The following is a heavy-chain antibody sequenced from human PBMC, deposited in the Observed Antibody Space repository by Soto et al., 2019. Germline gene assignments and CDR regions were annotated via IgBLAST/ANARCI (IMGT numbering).Heavy chain of an antibody. V-gene: IGHV1-24*01. CDR2: FDPEDGET. CDR1: GYTLTELS. Sequence: QVQLVQSGAEVKKPGASVKVSCKVSGYTLTELSMHWVRQAPGKGLEWMGGFDPEDGETIYAQTFQGRVTMTEDTYKDTAYMELSSLRSEDTAVYYCATVGYYYDSRGYYYPRRWFGPWGQGTLVNVSS. J-gene: IGHJ5*02. D-gene: IGHD3-22*01. CDR3: ATVGYYYDSRGYYYPRRWFGP.